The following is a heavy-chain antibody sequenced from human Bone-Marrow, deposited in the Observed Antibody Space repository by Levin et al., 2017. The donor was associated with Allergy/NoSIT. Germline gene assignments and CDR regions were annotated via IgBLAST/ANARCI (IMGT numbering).Heavy chain of an antibody. D-gene: IGHD6-13*01. Sequence: SQTLSLTCTVSGDSLTSGHYYWNWIRQTPGKGLEWLGYIHSSGSTYYSPSLQTRVSISLDTPKNQFSLKLTSVTAADTAVFYCARAIAAAGFRFDSWGQGSLVAVSS. V-gene: IGHV4-30-4*01. CDR3: ARAIAAAGFRFDS. CDR2: IHSSGST. J-gene: IGHJ4*02. CDR1: GDSLTSGHYY.